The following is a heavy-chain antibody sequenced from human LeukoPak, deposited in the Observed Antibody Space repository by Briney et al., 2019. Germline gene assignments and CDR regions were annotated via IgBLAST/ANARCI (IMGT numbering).Heavy chain of an antibody. CDR1: GGSISSYY. CDR2: IYTSGST. V-gene: IGHV4-4*07. Sequence: SETLSLTCTVSGGSISSYYWSWIRQPAGKGLEWIGRIYTSGSTNYNPSLKSRVTMSVDTSKNQFSLKLSSVTAADTAVYYCARDLFYSSSSYFDLWGRGTLVTVSS. D-gene: IGHD6-13*01. CDR3: ARDLFYSSSSYFDL. J-gene: IGHJ2*01.